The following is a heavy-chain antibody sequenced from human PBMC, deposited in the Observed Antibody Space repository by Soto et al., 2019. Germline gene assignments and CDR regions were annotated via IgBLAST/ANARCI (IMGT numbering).Heavy chain of an antibody. CDR2: IYYSGST. V-gene: IGHV4-61*01. J-gene: IGHJ4*02. CDR3: ARDSICSGGSCYGPSDY. D-gene: IGHD2-15*01. Sequence: SETLSLTCTVSGGSVSSGSYYWSWIRQPPGKGLEWIGYIYYSGSTNYNPSLKSRVTISVDTSKNQFSLKLSSVTAADTAVYYCARDSICSGGSCYGPSDYWGQGTLVTVS. CDR1: GGSVSSGSYY.